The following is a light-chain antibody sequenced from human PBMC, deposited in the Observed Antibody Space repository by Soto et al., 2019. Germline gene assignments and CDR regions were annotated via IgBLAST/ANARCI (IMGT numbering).Light chain of an antibody. CDR3: QQYNDWPFT. J-gene: IGKJ4*01. V-gene: IGKV3-15*01. CDR2: GAS. Sequence: EIVMTQSPGTLSVSPGERATLSCRASQNVGRDLAWYQQKPGQAPRLLIYGASTWATGIPASFSGSGSGAEFTLTISSLQSEDFAVYYCQQYNDWPFTFGGGTKVEIK. CDR1: QNVGRD.